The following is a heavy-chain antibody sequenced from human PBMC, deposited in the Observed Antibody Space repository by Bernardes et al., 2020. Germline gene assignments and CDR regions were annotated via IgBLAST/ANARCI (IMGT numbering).Heavy chain of an antibody. Sequence: GGSLRLSCAASGFTLSDHHIDWVRQVPGKGLEWVGRSRNKANSYTTEYAASVKGRFTISREDSKNSLYLQMHSLKTEDTAVYRYVRYLSNFNNDYWGQGTLVTVSS. V-gene: IGHV3-72*01. J-gene: IGHJ4*02. CDR3: VRYLSNFNNDY. CDR1: GFTLSDHH. CDR2: SRNKANSYTT. D-gene: IGHD2-2*01.